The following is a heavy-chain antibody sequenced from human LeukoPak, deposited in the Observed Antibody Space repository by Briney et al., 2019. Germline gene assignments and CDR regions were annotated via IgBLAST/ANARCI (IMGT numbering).Heavy chain of an antibody. D-gene: IGHD3-22*01. Sequence: GGTLRLSCAASGFTFSSYGMSWVRQAPGKGLEWVSAISGSGGSTYYADSVKGRFTISRDNAKNSLFLEMNSLRAEDTAVYYCAREQGTHYYDSSGNYARSGAFDIWGQGTMVTVSS. CDR3: AREQGTHYYDSSGNYARSGAFDI. CDR2: ISGSGGST. J-gene: IGHJ3*02. CDR1: GFTFSSYG. V-gene: IGHV3-23*01.